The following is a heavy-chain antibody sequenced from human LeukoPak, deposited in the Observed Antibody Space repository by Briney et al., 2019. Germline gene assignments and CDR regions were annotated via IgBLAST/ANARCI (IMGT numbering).Heavy chain of an antibody. V-gene: IGHV4-39*01. CDR3: ARLPTIIAVAGRRGYYFDY. D-gene: IGHD6-19*01. Sequence: SETLSLTCTVSGGPISSSSYYWGWIRQPPGKGLEWIGSIYYSGSTYYTPSLKSRVTISVDTSKNQFSLKLSSVTAADTAVYYCARLPTIIAVAGRRGYYFDYWGQGTLVTVSS. J-gene: IGHJ4*02. CDR2: IYYSGST. CDR1: GGPISSSSYY.